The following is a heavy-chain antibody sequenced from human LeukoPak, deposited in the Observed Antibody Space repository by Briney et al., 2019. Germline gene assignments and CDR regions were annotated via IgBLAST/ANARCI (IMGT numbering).Heavy chain of an antibody. CDR3: AKDRDTSTAQGFDY. V-gene: IGHV3-23*01. Sequence: GSLILSCAAAGFTCSSYAMRWGRPAGGEGRGRGSAISASGGSKYFADSVKGRLTIARDKSKNLLYLQMNSLRVEDTAVYYCAKDRDTSTAQGFDYWGQGTLVTVSS. CDR1: GFTCSSYA. CDR2: ISASGGSK. D-gene: IGHD2-21*02. J-gene: IGHJ4*02.